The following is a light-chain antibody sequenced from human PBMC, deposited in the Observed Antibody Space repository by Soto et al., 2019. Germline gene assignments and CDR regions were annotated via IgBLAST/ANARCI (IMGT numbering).Light chain of an antibody. CDR1: QSVSSN. V-gene: IGKV3D-15*01. CDR2: DAS. J-gene: IGKJ4*01. Sequence: EIVMPQSPATLSVSPGERATLSCRASQSVSSNLAWYQQKPGQAPRLLIYDASTRATGIPARFSGSQSGTEFTLTISSLLSEDFAVYSCQQYNNWPLTVGGGTKVDIK. CDR3: QQYNNWPLT.